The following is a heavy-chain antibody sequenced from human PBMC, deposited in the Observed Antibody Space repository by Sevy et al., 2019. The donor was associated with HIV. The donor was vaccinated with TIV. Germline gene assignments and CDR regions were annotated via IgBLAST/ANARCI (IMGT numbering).Heavy chain of an antibody. V-gene: IGHV4-59*01. J-gene: IGHJ6*03. CDR2: IYYSGST. Sequence: SETLSLTCTVSGGSISSYYWSWIRQPPGKGLEWIGYIYYSGSTNYNPSLKSRVTISVDTSKNQFSLKLSSVTAADTAVYYCARGTSRHYYYYYMDVWGTGTTVTVSS. CDR1: GGSISSYY. CDR3: ARGTSRHYYYYYMDV.